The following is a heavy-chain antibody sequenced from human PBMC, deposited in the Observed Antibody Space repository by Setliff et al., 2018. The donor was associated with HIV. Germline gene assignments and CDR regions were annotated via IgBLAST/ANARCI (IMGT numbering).Heavy chain of an antibody. CDR2: IFYTGRT. J-gene: IGHJ5*02. CDR3: ARRGKTENSYVLNWFDP. V-gene: IGHV4-39*07. D-gene: IGHD5-18*01. CDR1: GGSIGSSDYY. Sequence: TLSLTCTVSGGSIGSSDYYWGWIRQPPGKGLEWIGSIFYTGRTTYNPSLRSRVTISLDTSKTQFSLSLTFVTAADTAMYYCARRGKTENSYVLNWFDPWGQGILVTVSS.